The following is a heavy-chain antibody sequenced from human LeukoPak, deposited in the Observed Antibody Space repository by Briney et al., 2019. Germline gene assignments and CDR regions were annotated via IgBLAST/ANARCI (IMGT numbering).Heavy chain of an antibody. V-gene: IGHV4-30-2*01. Sequence: SETLSLTCAVSGGSISSGGYSWSWIRQPPGKGLEWIGYIYHSGSTYYNPSLKSRVTISVDTSKNQFSLKLSSVTAADTAVYYCARDQGGYSYGYDAFDIWGQGTMVTVSS. CDR2: IYHSGST. D-gene: IGHD5-18*01. CDR1: GGSISSGGYS. J-gene: IGHJ3*02. CDR3: ARDQGGYSYGYDAFDI.